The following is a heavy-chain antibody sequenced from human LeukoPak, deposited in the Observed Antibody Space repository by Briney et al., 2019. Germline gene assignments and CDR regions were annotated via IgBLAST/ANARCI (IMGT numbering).Heavy chain of an antibody. Sequence: GGSLRLSCAASGFTFSYYTMHWVRQAPGKGLEWVAVISYDGSNKYYADSVKGRFTISRDNSKNTLYLQMNSLRAEYTAVYYCARVLNYYDSSGYYFSYWGQGTLVTVSS. D-gene: IGHD3-22*01. J-gene: IGHJ4*02. CDR1: GFTFSYYT. CDR3: ARVLNYYDSSGYYFSY. V-gene: IGHV3-30-3*01. CDR2: ISYDGSNK.